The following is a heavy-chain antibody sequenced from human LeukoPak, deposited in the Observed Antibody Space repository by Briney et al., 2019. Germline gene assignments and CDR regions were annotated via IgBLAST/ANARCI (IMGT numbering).Heavy chain of an antibody. J-gene: IGHJ4*02. CDR1: GFTFRNYA. Sequence: GGSLRLSCAASGFTFRNYAMSWVRQVPGKGLEWVSAITGSGGSTYYADSLKGRFTISRDNSKNTLYLQMNSLRAEDTAIYYCAKDRLDYWGQGTLVTVSS. CDR2: ITGSGGST. V-gene: IGHV3-23*01. CDR3: AKDRLDY.